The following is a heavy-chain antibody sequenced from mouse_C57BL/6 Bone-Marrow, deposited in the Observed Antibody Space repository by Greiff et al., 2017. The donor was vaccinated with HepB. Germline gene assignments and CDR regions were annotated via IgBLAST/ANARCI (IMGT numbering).Heavy chain of an antibody. V-gene: IGHV3-6*01. CDR1: GYSITSGYY. J-gene: IGHJ3*01. D-gene: IGHD2-4*01. CDR2: ISYDGSN. CDR3: ARDPSIYYDYDGFAY. Sequence: EVKLMESGPGLVKPSQSLSLTCSVTGYSITSGYYWNWIRQFPGNKLEWMGYISYDGSNNYNPSLKNRIAITRDTSKNQFFLKLNSVTTEDTATYYCARDPSIYYDYDGFAYWGQGTLVTVSA.